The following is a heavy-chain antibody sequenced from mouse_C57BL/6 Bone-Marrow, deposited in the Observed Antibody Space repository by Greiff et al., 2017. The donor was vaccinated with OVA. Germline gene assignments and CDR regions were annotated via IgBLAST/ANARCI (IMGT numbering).Heavy chain of an antibody. J-gene: IGHJ4*01. Sequence: QVQLQQSGAELARPGASVKLSCKASGYTFTSSGISWVKQRTGQGLEWIGEIYPRSGNTYYNEKFKGKATLTADKSSSTAYMELRSLTSEDSAVYFCAESNGGYAMDYWGQGTSVTVSS. CDR2: IYPRSGNT. V-gene: IGHV1-81*01. D-gene: IGHD2-5*01. CDR1: GYTFTSSG. CDR3: AESNGGYAMDY.